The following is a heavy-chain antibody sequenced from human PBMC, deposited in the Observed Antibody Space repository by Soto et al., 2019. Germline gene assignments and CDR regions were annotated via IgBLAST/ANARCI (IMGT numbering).Heavy chain of an antibody. Sequence: EVQLVESGGGLVQPGGSLRLSCAASGFTFSSYWMYWVRQDPGKGLAWASRINTDGSATNYADFVKGRFTISRDNAKNTLYLQMNSLRTEDTAVYYCARASMGTLDYWGQGSLVTVSP. CDR3: ARASMGTLDY. D-gene: IGHD7-27*01. V-gene: IGHV3-74*01. CDR1: GFTFSSYW. J-gene: IGHJ4*02. CDR2: INTDGSAT.